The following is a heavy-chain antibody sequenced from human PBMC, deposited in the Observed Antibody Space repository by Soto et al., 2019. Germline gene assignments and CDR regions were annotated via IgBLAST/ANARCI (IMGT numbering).Heavy chain of an antibody. CDR1: NYTFNTYV. Sequence: ASVKVSGKASNYTFNTYVIGWVREAPGQGLEWMGWISGYNGNTEYEQKFQGRVTMTTDTSTSTAYMELRSLRADDTAVYYCARVVYYDSSGYYYPWGQGTLVTVSS. J-gene: IGHJ5*02. CDR2: ISGYNGNT. D-gene: IGHD3-22*01. CDR3: ARVVYYDSSGYYYP. V-gene: IGHV1-18*01.